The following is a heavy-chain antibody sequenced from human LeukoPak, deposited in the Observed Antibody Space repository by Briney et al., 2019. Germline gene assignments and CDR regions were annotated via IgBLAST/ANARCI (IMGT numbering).Heavy chain of an antibody. CDR2: ISSDGSIT. CDR3: AREGEQQPPYYYYYMDV. D-gene: IGHD6-13*01. J-gene: IGHJ6*03. V-gene: IGHV3-74*01. CDR1: GFTFSNYW. Sequence: GGSLRLSCAASGFTFSNYWMHWVRQAPGKGLVWVSRISSDGSITSNADSVKGRFTISRDNAKNTLYLQMNSLRAEDTAVYYCAREGEQQPPYYYYYMDVWGKGTTVTVSS.